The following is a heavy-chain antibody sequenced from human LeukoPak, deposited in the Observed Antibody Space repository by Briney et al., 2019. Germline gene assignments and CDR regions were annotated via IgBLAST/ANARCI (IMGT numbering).Heavy chain of an antibody. Sequence: GGSLRLSCAASGFTFDDYAMHWVRHAPGKGPEWVSLISGDGGSTYYADSVKGRFTISRDNSKNTLYLQMNSLRAEDTAVYYCAKWELKGYWGQGTLVTVSS. D-gene: IGHD1-26*01. V-gene: IGHV3-43*02. CDR1: GFTFDDYA. CDR2: ISGDGGST. CDR3: AKWELKGY. J-gene: IGHJ4*02.